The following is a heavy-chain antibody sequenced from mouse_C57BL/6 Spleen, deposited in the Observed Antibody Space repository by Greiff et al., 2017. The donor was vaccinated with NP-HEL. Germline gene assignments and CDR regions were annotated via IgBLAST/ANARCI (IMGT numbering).Heavy chain of an antibody. Sequence: DVMLVESGGGLVQPKGSLKLSCAASGFSFNTYAMNWVRQAPGKGLEWVARIRSKSNNYATYYADSVKDRFTISRDDSESMLYLQMNNLKTEDTAMYYCVRNGYGSSDAMDYWGQGTSVTVSS. J-gene: IGHJ4*01. CDR2: IRSKSNNYAT. CDR3: VRNGYGSSDAMDY. CDR1: GFSFNTYA. D-gene: IGHD1-1*01. V-gene: IGHV10-1*01.